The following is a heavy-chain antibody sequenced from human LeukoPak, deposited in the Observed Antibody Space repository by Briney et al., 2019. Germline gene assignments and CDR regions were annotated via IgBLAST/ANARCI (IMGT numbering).Heavy chain of an antibody. D-gene: IGHD2/OR15-2a*01. J-gene: IGHJ5*02. Sequence: GASVKVSCKASGYTFTSYGISWVRQAPGQGLEWMGWISAYNGNTNYAQKLQGRVTMTTDTSTSTAYMELRSLRSDDTAVYYCASDLRSGAPKYLFDPWGQGTLVTVSS. V-gene: IGHV1-18*01. CDR3: ASDLRSGAPKYLFDP. CDR2: ISAYNGNT. CDR1: GYTFTSYG.